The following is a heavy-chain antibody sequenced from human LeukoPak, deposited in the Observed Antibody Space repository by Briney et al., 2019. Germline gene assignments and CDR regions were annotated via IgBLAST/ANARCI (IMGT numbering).Heavy chain of an antibody. CDR2: IWYDGSNK. CDR3: ARAPPHPEILRYFDWYQNAFDI. D-gene: IGHD3-9*01. V-gene: IGHV3-33*01. Sequence: SGGSLRLSCAASGFTFSSYGMHWVRQAPGKGLEWVAAIWYDGSNKYYADSVKGRFTISRDNSKNTLYLQMNSLRAEDTAVYYCARAPPHPEILRYFDWYQNAFDIWGQGTMVTVSS. CDR1: GFTFSSYG. J-gene: IGHJ3*02.